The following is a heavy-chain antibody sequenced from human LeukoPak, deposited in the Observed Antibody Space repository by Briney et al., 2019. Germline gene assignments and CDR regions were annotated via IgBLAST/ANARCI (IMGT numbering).Heavy chain of an antibody. Sequence: GRSLILSCAASGFTFSTYGMHWVRQAPGKGLEWVAVISYDESSKYYADSVKGRFTISKDNSKNMLYLQMNSLRAEDTAVYYCAKQREGISWSPDYWGQGTLVTVSS. CDR2: ISYDESSK. CDR1: GFTFSTYG. D-gene: IGHD6-13*01. CDR3: AKQREGISWSPDY. V-gene: IGHV3-30*18. J-gene: IGHJ4*02.